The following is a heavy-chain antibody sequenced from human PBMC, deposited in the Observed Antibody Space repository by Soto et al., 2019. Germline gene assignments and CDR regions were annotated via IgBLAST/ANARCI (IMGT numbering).Heavy chain of an antibody. J-gene: IGHJ4*02. CDR1: GGSISSGRFY. D-gene: IGHD3-9*01. V-gene: IGHV4-31*03. CDR3: ARTTFYDIFTAYYSLFDY. Sequence: PSETLSITCTVSGGSISSGRFYWSWIRQHPGKGLEWIGHISDSGSSYYNPSLESRVTISVDTSKNQFSLKLSAVTAADTAVYFCARTTFYDIFTAYYSLFDYWGQGTMVTVSS. CDR2: ISDSGSS.